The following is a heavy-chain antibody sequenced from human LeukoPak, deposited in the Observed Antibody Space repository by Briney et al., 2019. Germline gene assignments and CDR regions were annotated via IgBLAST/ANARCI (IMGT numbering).Heavy chain of an antibody. CDR1: GFTFRDSA. J-gene: IGHJ3*01. Sequence: GGSLTLSCAASGFTFRDSAMTWVRHVPGQGLELVSLISYSGGNAYYADSVKGRLTISRDNSDNTLALQMNSLRVEDTVRYYCAKDIQLSTGGVGTMVTVSS. CDR3: AKDIQLST. V-gene: IGHV3-23*01. CDR2: ISYSGGNA. D-gene: IGHD3-16*02.